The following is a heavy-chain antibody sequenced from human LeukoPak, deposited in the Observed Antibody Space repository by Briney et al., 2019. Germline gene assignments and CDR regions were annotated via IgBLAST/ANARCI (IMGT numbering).Heavy chain of an antibody. J-gene: IGHJ6*02. V-gene: IGHV4-61*08. CDR2: ISYSGST. Sequence: PSETLSLTCTVSGGSISSGGYYWSWIRQPPGKGLEWIGYISYSGSTNYNPSLKSRVTISIETSKNQFSLKLNSVTAADTAVYYCARDRVVPGTTAIYYYTMDVWGQGTTVTVSS. CDR3: ARDRVVPGTTAIYYYTMDV. D-gene: IGHD2-2*01. CDR1: GGSISSGGYY.